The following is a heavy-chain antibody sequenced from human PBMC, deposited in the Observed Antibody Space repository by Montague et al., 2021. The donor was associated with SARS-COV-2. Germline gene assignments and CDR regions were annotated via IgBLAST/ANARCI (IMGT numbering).Heavy chain of an antibody. CDR2: FSWNSGSI. V-gene: IGHV3-9*01. CDR1: GFTFDDYA. CDR3: AKDRALLPYSLHCSSTSCYESAGYYYYGMDV. D-gene: IGHD2-2*01. J-gene: IGHJ6*02. Sequence: SLRLSCAASGFTFDDYAMHWVRQAPGKGLEWVSGFSWNSGSIGYADSVKGRFTISRDNAKNSLYLQMNSLRAEDTALYYCAKDRALLPYSLHCSSTSCYESAGYYYYGMDVWGQGTTVTVSS.